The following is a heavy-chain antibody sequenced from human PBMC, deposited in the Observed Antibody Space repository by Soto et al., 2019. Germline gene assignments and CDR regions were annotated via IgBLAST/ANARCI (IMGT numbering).Heavy chain of an antibody. CDR3: ARGSPRMGALPTY. D-gene: IGHD1-26*01. CDR2: INPRSGDT. J-gene: IGHJ4*02. CDR1: GYTFTGYY. Sequence: ASVKVSCKASGYTFTGYYIHWVRQAPGQGLEWMGWINPRSGDTNYAQKFQGRVSMTRDTSITTAYMEVSRLKSDDTAVYYCARGSPRMGALPTYWGQGTLVTVSS. V-gene: IGHV1-2*02.